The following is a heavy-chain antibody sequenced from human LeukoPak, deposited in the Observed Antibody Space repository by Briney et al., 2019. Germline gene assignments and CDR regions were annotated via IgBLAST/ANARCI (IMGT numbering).Heavy chain of an antibody. D-gene: IGHD3-10*01. CDR2: INGNGGST. V-gene: IGHV3-64*01. CDR1: GFFFSSYA. CDR3: ARGFRDMDV. J-gene: IGHJ6*03. Sequence: GGSLRLSCAASGFFFSSYAMHWVRQAPGKGLEYVSAINGNGGSTYYANSVKGRFTISRDNSKSTLYLQMGSLRAEDMAVYYCARGFRDMDVWGKGTTVTVSS.